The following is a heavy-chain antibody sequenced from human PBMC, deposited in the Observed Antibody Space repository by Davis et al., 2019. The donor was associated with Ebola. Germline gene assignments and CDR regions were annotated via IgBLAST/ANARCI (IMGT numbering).Heavy chain of an antibody. CDR2: ISSSSSYI. J-gene: IGHJ3*02. D-gene: IGHD2-2*01. Sequence: PGGSLRLSCAASGFTFSSYSMNWVRQAPGKGLEWVSSISSSSSYIYYADSVKGRFTISRDNAKNSLYLQMNSLRAEDTAVYYCARDLVVVPAADAFDIWGQGTMVTVSS. CDR1: GFTFSSYS. V-gene: IGHV3-21*01. CDR3: ARDLVVVPAADAFDI.